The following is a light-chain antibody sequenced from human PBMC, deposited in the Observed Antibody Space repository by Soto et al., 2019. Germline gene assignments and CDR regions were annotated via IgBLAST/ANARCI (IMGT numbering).Light chain of an antibody. CDR1: STDIGAYDY. Sequence: QSALTQPASVSGSPGQSITISCTGTSTDIGAYDYVSWYQQHPGEGPKVIIYEVSNRPSGVSHRFSGSKSGNTASLTISGLQAEDEADYYCSSYTTTSSRVFGGGTKVTV. CDR2: EVS. V-gene: IGLV2-14*01. J-gene: IGLJ2*01. CDR3: SSYTTTSSRV.